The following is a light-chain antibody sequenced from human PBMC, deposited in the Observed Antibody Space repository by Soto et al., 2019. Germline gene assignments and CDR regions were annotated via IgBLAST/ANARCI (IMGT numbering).Light chain of an antibody. Sequence: VLIQSPATLSLSPGERATLSCRASQTVSRYLAWFQQKPGQPPRLLIYDASNRATGIPARFSGSGSGTDYTLTISSLEPEAFAVYYCQQRSTWPLLTFGGGTKVEI. CDR2: DAS. CDR1: QTVSRY. V-gene: IGKV3-11*01. J-gene: IGKJ4*01. CDR3: QQRSTWPLLT.